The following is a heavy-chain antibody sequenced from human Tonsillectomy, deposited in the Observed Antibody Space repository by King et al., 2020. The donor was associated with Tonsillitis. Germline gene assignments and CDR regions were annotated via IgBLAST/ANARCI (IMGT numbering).Heavy chain of an antibody. CDR2: IYQSGST. V-gene: IGHV4-30-2*01. CDR1: GGSISSGGYS. D-gene: IGHD4-17*01. CDR3: ARIVYDYGDYRVGYFDY. Sequence: LQLQESGSGLVKPSQTLSLTCAVSGGSISSGGYSWSWIRQPTGKGLEWIGYIYQSGSTYYNPSLKSRVTISVDRSKNQFSLKLSSVTAADTAMYYCARIVYDYGDYRVGYFDYWGQGTLVTVSS. J-gene: IGHJ4*02.